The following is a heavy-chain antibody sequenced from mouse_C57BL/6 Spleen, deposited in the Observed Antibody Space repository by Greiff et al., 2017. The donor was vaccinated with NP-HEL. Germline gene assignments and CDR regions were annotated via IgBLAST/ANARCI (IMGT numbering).Heavy chain of an antibody. CDR2: INPGSGGT. J-gene: IGHJ2*01. CDR1: GYAFTNYL. Sequence: VQGVESGAELVRPGTSVKVSCKASGYAFTNYLIEWVKQRPGQGLEWIGVINPGSGGTNYNEKFKGKATLTADKSSSTAYMQLSSLTSEDSAVYFCARENFDYWGQGTTLTVSS. V-gene: IGHV1-54*01. CDR3: ARENFDY.